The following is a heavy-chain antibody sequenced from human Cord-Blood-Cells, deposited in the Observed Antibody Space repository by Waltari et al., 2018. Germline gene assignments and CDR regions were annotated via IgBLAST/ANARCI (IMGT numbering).Heavy chain of an antibody. V-gene: IGHV1-69*01. J-gene: IGHJ3*02. D-gene: IGHD3-3*01. Sequence: QVQLVQSGAEVKKPGSSVKVSCKASGGTFSSYAISWVRQAPGQGLEWMGGIIPIFCTANYAQKCQGRVTITADESTSTAYMELSSLRSEDTAVYYCAKNVWSGYYDAFDIWGQGTMVTVSS. CDR1: GGTFSSYA. CDR2: IIPIFCTA. CDR3: AKNVWSGYYDAFDI.